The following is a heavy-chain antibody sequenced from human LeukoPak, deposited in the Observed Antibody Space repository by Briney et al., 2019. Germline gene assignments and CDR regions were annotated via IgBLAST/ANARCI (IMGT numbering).Heavy chain of an antibody. CDR1: GGSISSGDYY. Sequence: PSETLSLTCTVSGGSISSGDYYWNWIRQPPGQGLEWIGSIYYSGSTYYNPSLKSRVTISVDTSKNQFSLNLSSVTAADTAVYYCARCGRTPRAMYDWGQGTLVTVSS. D-gene: IGHD1-26*01. J-gene: IGHJ4*02. CDR2: IYYSGST. CDR3: ARCGRTPRAMYD. V-gene: IGHV4-30-4*01.